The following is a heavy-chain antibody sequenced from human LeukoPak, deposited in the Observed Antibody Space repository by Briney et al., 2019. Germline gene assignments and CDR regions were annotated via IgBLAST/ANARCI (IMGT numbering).Heavy chain of an antibody. CDR1: GYTFTSYY. Sequence: ASVKVSCKASGYTFTSYYMHWVRQAPGQGLEWMGIINPSGGSTSYAQKFQGRVTMTRDTSTSTVYMELSSLRSEDTAVHYCARDTNYYYGSGSYKIDYWGQGTLVTVSS. CDR2: INPSGGST. J-gene: IGHJ4*02. CDR3: ARDTNYYYGSGSYKIDY. D-gene: IGHD3-10*01. V-gene: IGHV1-46*01.